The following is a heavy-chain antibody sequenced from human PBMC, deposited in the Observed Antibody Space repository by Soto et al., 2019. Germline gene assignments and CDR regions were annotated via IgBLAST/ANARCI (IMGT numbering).Heavy chain of an antibody. D-gene: IGHD3-16*01. Sequence: QVQLQESGPGLVKPSETLSLTCAVSGASIRSYHWSWIRQPAGKGLEWIGRMQHTGNTNYNPSLKSRVTMSVDTSKNQISLKMTSVTAEDTAVYFCAKDVSSRRWFDPWGQGILVIVSS. CDR1: GASIRSYH. J-gene: IGHJ5*02. V-gene: IGHV4-4*07. CDR3: AKDVSSRRWFDP. CDR2: MQHTGNT.